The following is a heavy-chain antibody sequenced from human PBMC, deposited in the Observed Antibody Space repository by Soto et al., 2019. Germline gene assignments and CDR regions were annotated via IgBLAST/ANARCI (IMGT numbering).Heavy chain of an antibody. V-gene: IGHV4-59*01. J-gene: IGHJ6*02. Sequence: SETLSLTCPVSDYSIISYYWSWIRQPPGKGLEWIGYIYYSGSTNYNPSLKSRVTISVDTSKNTLYLQMGSLRAEDMAVYYCARAEDYYYGMDVWGQGTTVTVSS. CDR1: DYSIISYY. CDR2: IYYSGST. CDR3: ARAEDYYYGMDV.